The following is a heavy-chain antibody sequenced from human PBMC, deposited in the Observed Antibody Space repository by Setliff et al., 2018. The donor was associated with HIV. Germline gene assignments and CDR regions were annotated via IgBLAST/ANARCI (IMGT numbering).Heavy chain of an antibody. Sequence: ASVKVSCKASRYTFTGHYMHWARQAPGQGLEWMGWINPNSGGTNYARKFQGRVTMTRDTSISTAYLELSSLRSEDTALYYCAIAMVLRPQVLTVFDYWGQGTLVTVSS. V-gene: IGHV1-2*02. D-gene: IGHD2-8*01. CDR2: INPNSGGT. CDR3: AIAMVLRPQVLTVFDY. CDR1: RYTFTGHY. J-gene: IGHJ4*02.